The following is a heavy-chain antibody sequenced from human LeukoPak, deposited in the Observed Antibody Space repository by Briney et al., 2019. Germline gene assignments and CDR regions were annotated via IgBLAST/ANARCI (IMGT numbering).Heavy chain of an antibody. V-gene: IGHV1-69*13. CDR2: IIPIFGTA. J-gene: IGHJ6*02. Sequence: ASVTVSCTASGGTFSSYAISWVRQAPGQGLEWMGGIIPIFGTANYAQKFQGRVTITADESTSTAYMELSSLRSEDTAVYYCARAGDTAMVPSYYYYGMDVWGQGTTVTVSS. CDR3: ARAGDTAMVPSYYYYGMDV. D-gene: IGHD5-18*01. CDR1: GGTFSSYA.